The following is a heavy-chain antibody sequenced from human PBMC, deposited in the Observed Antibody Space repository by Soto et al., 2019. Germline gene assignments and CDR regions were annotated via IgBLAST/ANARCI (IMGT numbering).Heavy chain of an antibody. V-gene: IGHV3-30*03. CDR2: ISYDGTNK. D-gene: IGHD2-21*01. CDR1: GFIFGSYG. Sequence: QVQLVESGGGVVQPGRSLRLSCTASGFIFGSYGMHWVRQAPGKGLEWVALISYDGTNKYYPDSVKGRFTISRDNPRNMLYLEMNSLRAEDTAVYYCARFPRYFCGRECSSATWGQGTQVTVSS. CDR3: ARFPRYFCGRECSSAT. J-gene: IGHJ5*02.